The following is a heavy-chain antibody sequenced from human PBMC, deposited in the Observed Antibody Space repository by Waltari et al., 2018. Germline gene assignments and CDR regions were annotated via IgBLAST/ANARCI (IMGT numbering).Heavy chain of an antibody. J-gene: IGHJ4*02. V-gene: IGHV4-59*12. CDR2: IYGRGSGT. CDR1: GGSISSSY. CDR3: ARGSERFDY. Sequence: QVQLQESGPGLVKPSETLSVTCAVSGGSISSSYWSWIRQAPGKGLEWIGYIYGRGSGTNYNPSLKSRVTLSVDTSKMQLSLKLSSVTAADTAVYYCARGSERFDYWGQGVLVTVSS.